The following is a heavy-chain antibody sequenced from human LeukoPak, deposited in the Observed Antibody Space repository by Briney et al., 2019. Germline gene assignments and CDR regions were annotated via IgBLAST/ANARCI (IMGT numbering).Heavy chain of an antibody. Sequence: GGSLRLSCAAFGFIFDDYGMSWVRQAPGKGLEWVSGINWNGGSTGYADSVKGRFTISRDNAKNSLYLQMNSLRAEDTAVYYCARAPTISGSYYVDYWGQGTLVTVSS. J-gene: IGHJ4*02. CDR1: GFIFDDYG. V-gene: IGHV3-20*04. CDR2: INWNGGST. CDR3: ARAPTISGSYYVDY. D-gene: IGHD1-26*01.